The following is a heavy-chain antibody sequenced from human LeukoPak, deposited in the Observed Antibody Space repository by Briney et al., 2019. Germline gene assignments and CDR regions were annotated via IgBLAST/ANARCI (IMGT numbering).Heavy chain of an antibody. Sequence: PGGSLRLSCAASGFTFSNAWMGWVRQAPGKGLEWVGRIKGKTDGGTTDYAAPVKGRFTISRDDSKNTLYLQMNSLKTEDTAVYYCTTDTYSSGWSADYWGQGTLVTVSS. J-gene: IGHJ4*02. CDR2: IKGKTDGGTT. D-gene: IGHD6-19*01. CDR1: GFTFSNAW. V-gene: IGHV3-15*01. CDR3: TTDTYSSGWSADY.